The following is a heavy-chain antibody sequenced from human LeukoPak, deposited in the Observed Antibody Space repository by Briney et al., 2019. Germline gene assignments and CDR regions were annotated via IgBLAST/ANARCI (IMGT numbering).Heavy chain of an antibody. V-gene: IGHV4-59*01. Sequence: PSETLSLTCTVSGGSISSYYWSWIRQLPGKGLEWIGYIYYSGSTNYNPSLKSRVTISVDTSKNQFSLKLSSVTAADTAVYYCARERTYSSSWYGAFDIWGQGTMVTVSS. CDR3: ARERTYSSSWYGAFDI. D-gene: IGHD6-13*01. J-gene: IGHJ3*02. CDR2: IYYSGST. CDR1: GGSISSYY.